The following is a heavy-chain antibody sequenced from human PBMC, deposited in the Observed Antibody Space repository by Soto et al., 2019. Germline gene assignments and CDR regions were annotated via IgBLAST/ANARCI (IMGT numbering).Heavy chain of an antibody. V-gene: IGHV4-30-2*01. J-gene: IGHJ4*02. CDR2: INHLETT. Sequence: PSETLSLTCTVSGASITYGDYSWSWIRQTPGKGLEWIGYINHLETTYYNPSFESRLTLSIDRTKNQFSLNLKSMSATDRAVYFCARGGGFDSLDYWGQGILVTVSS. D-gene: IGHD3-10*01. CDR3: ARGGGFDSLDY. CDR1: GASITYGDYS.